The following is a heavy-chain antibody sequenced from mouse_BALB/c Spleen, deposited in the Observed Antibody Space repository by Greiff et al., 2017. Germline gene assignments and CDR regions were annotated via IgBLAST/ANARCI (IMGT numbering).Heavy chain of an antibody. Sequence: EVKLQESGGGLVQPGGSRKLSCAASGFTFSSFGMHWVRQAPEKGLEWVAYISSGSSTIYYADTVKGRFTISRDNPKNTLFLQMTSLRSEDTAMYYCARAGEYGNYVFAYWGQGTLVTVSA. CDR2: ISSGSSTI. CDR1: GFTFSSFG. CDR3: ARAGEYGNYVFAY. J-gene: IGHJ3*01. V-gene: IGHV5-17*02. D-gene: IGHD2-10*02.